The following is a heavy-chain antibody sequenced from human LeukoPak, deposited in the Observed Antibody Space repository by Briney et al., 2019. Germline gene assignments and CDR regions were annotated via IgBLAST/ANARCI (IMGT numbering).Heavy chain of an antibody. D-gene: IGHD1-1*01. CDR1: GYSISSGYY. J-gene: IGHJ4*02. V-gene: IGHV4-38-2*02. CDR3: VREHKNGNPGGY. CDR2: IYHDGSA. Sequence: ASETLSLTCGVSGYSISSGYYWGWIRQPPGGSLEWIGSIYHDGSASYNPSLKSRVTISVDTSKNQFSLKLSSVTAADTAVYYCVREHKNGNPGGYWGQGTLVTVSS.